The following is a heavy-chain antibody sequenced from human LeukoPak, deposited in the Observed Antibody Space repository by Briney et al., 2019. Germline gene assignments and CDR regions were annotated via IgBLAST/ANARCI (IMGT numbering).Heavy chain of an antibody. CDR1: GYTFTSYG. Sequence: ASVKVSCKASGYTFTSYGISWVRQAPGQGLEWVGWISAYNGNTNYAQKLQGRVTMTTDTSTSTAYMELRSLRSDDTAVYYCARAIAVAGTLVRYYYMDVWGKGTTVTVSS. J-gene: IGHJ6*03. V-gene: IGHV1-18*01. D-gene: IGHD6-19*01. CDR3: ARAIAVAGTLVRYYYMDV. CDR2: ISAYNGNT.